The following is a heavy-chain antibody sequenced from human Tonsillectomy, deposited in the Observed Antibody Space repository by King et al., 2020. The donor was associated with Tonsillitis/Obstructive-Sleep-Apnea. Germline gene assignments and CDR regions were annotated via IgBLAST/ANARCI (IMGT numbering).Heavy chain of an antibody. D-gene: IGHD3-22*01. J-gene: IGHJ6*02. CDR2: MYYSGST. Sequence: VQLQESGPGLVKPSETLSLTCTVSGGSISSYYWSWLRQPPGKGLEWIGYMYYSGSTNYNPSLKSRVTISVETSKNQFSLKVSSVTAADTAVYYCARHPTYYYDSSGYRYGMDVWGQGTTVTVSS. V-gene: IGHV4-59*08. CDR1: GGSISSYY. CDR3: ARHPTYYYDSSGYRYGMDV.